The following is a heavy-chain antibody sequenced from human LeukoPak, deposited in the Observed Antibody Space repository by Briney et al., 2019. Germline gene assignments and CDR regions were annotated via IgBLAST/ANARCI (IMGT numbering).Heavy chain of an antibody. CDR2: ISWNSGSI. D-gene: IGHD2-2*01. CDR3: AKGVCSSTSCFYNY. CDR1: GFTFDDYA. J-gene: IGHJ4*02. Sequence: PGGSLRLSCAASGFTFDDYAMHWVRHAPGKGLEWVSGISWNSGSIGYADSVKGRFTISRDNAKNSLCLQMNSLRAEDMALYYCAKGVCSSTSCFYNYWGQGTLVTVSS. V-gene: IGHV3-9*03.